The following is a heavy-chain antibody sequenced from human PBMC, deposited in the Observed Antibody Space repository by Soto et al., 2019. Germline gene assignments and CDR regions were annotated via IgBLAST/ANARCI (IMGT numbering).Heavy chain of an antibody. CDR3: ATSPLNHFDY. CDR2: IYYSGST. CDR1: GVSISSGGYC. J-gene: IGHJ4*02. Sequence: SETLSLTCTVSGVSISSGGYCWSWIRQHPGKGLEWIGYIYYSGSTYYNPSLKSRVTISVDTSKNQFSLKLSSVTAADTAVYYCATSPLNHFDYWGQGTLVTLSS. D-gene: IGHD3-16*02. V-gene: IGHV4-31*03.